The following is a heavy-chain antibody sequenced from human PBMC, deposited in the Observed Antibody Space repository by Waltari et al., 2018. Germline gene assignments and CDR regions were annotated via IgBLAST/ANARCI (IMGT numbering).Heavy chain of an antibody. Sequence: QVQLVQSGAEVKKPGSSVTVSCKASGGTFGSYALSWVRQARGQGLEWMGGIIPIFGTANYAQKFQGRVTITTDESTSTAYMELSSLRSEDTAVYYCATERGYGYYWGQGTLVTVSS. CDR3: ATERGYGYY. CDR2: IIPIFGTA. CDR1: GGTFGSYA. J-gene: IGHJ4*02. D-gene: IGHD5-12*01. V-gene: IGHV1-69*05.